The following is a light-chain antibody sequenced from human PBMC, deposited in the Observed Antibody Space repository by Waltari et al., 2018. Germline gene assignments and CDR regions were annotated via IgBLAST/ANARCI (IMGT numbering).Light chain of an antibody. CDR3: HQYYSSPLT. V-gene: IGKV4-1*01. J-gene: IGKJ1*01. CDR1: QSISSY. CDR2: GAS. Sequence: DIQMTQSPSSLSASVGDRVTITCRASQSISSYLAWYQQKPGQPPKALIYGASMRESGVPDRFSGSGSGTDFTLTISSLQAEDVAIYYCHQYYSSPLTFGQGTKVEIK.